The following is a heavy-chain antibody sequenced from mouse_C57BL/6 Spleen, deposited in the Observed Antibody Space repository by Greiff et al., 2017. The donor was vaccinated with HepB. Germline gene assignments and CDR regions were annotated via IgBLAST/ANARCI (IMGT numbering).Heavy chain of an antibody. V-gene: IGHV1-18*01. CDR1: GYTFTDYN. D-gene: IGHD2-1*01. J-gene: IGHJ2*01. CDR2: INPNNGGT. CDR3: ARSTMVTKIFDY. Sequence: EVQLQQSGPELVKPGASVKIPCKASGYTFTDYNMDWVKQSHGKSLEWIGDINPNNGGTIYNQKFKGKATLTVDKSSSTAYMELRSLTSEDTAVYYCARSTMVTKIFDYWGQSTTLTVSS.